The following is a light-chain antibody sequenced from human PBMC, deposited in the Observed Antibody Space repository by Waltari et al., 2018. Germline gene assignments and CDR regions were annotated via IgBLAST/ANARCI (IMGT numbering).Light chain of an antibody. CDR1: QSVSNF. V-gene: IGKV3-11*01. Sequence: EIVLTQSPATLSLSPVERATLSCRAIQSVSNFLAWYQQKPGQAPRLLIYDASSRATGIPARFSGTGSGTDFSLTISSLQAEDVALYYCQQYYNSPRTFGQGTKVEIK. CDR2: DAS. J-gene: IGKJ1*01. CDR3: QQYYNSPRT.